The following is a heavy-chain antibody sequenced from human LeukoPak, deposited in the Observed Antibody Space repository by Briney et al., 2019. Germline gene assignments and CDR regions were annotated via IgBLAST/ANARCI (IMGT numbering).Heavy chain of an antibody. J-gene: IGHJ6*02. CDR3: ARDRSMSGRTSSYGMDV. CDR2: IYYSGST. V-gene: IGHV4-59*01. CDR1: GGSISSYY. D-gene: IGHD6-6*01. Sequence: SETLSLTCTVSGGSISSYYWSWIRQPPGKGLEWIGYIYYSGSTNYNPSLKSRVTISVDTSQNQFPLKLSSVTAADTAVYYCARDRSMSGRTSSYGMDVWGQGTTVTVSS.